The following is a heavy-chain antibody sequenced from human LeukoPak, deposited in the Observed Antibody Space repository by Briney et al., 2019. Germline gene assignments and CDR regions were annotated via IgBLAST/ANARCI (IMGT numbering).Heavy chain of an antibody. J-gene: IGHJ4*02. D-gene: IGHD6-13*01. CDR1: GGTFTIYA. Sequence: ASVKVSFKASGGTFTIYAISWVRQAPGQGLEWMGRIIPILGIANYAQKFQGRVTITADKSTSTAYMELSSLRSEDTAVYYCARAKIAAADPADYWGQGTLVTVSS. CDR2: IIPILGIA. CDR3: ARAKIAAADPADY. V-gene: IGHV1-69*04.